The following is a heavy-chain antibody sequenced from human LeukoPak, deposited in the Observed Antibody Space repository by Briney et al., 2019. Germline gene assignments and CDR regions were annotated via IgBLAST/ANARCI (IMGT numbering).Heavy chain of an antibody. V-gene: IGHV4-34*01. Sequence: SETLSLTCAAYGGSFSGYYWSWIRQPPGKGLEWIGEINHSGSTNYNPSLKSRVTISVDTSKNQFSLKLSSVTAADTAVYYCARGRTGITIFGVVIIHSGMDVRGKGTTVTVSS. J-gene: IGHJ6*04. CDR1: GGSFSGYY. CDR3: ARGRTGITIFGVVIIHSGMDV. D-gene: IGHD3-3*01. CDR2: INHSGST.